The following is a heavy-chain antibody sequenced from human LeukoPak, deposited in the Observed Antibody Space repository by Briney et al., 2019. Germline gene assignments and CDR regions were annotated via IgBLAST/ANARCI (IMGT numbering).Heavy chain of an antibody. V-gene: IGHV1-69*05. D-gene: IGHD4-17*01. Sequence: ATVKVSCKTSGGTFNNSAISWVRQAPGQGLEWLGGIMPLFGTAGYAQKFQGRVTITKDESTRTVYLELTSLTSDDTAVYYCARDVHGDYGSGWFDPWGQGALVSVSS. CDR1: GGTFNNSA. J-gene: IGHJ5*02. CDR2: IMPLFGTA. CDR3: ARDVHGDYGSGWFDP.